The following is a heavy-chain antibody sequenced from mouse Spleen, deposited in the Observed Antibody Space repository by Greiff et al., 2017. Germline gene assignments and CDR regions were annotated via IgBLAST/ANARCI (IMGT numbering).Heavy chain of an antibody. V-gene: IGHV14-2*01. CDR3: AREGTTVVAYYYAMDY. Sequence: EVKLQESGAELVKPGASVKLSCTASGFNIKDYYMHWVKQRTEQGLEWIGRIDPEDGETKYAPKFQGKATITADTSSNTAYLQLSSLTSEDTAVYYCAREGTTVVAYYYAMDYWGQGTSVTVSS. CDR2: IDPEDGET. D-gene: IGHD1-1*01. J-gene: IGHJ4*01. CDR1: GFNIKDYY.